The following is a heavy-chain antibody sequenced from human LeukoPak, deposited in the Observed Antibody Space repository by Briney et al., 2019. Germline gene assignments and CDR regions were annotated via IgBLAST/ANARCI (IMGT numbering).Heavy chain of an antibody. CDR3: ASLPTGYYYCMDV. J-gene: IGHJ6*03. V-gene: IGHV4-4*09. CDR1: GGSISSYY. CDR2: IYTSGST. Sequence: KTSETLSLTCTVSGGSISSYYWSWIRQPPGKGLEWIGYIYTSGSTNYNPSLKSRVTISVDTSKNQFSLKLSSVTAADTAVYYCASLPTGYYYCMDVWGKGTTVTVSS.